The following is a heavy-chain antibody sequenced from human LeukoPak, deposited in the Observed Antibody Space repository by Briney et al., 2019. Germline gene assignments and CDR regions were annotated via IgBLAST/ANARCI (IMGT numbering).Heavy chain of an antibody. V-gene: IGHV1-2*02. CDR3: ARDPLGYCSGGSCYGYYYYGMDV. CDR1: GYTFTSYG. CDR2: INPNSGGT. J-gene: IGHJ6*02. Sequence: GASVKVSCKASGYTFTSYGISWVRQAPGQGLEWMGWINPNSGGTNYAQKFQGRVTMTRDTSISTAYMELSRLRSDDTAVYYCARDPLGYCSGGSCYGYYYYGMDVWGQGTTVTVSS. D-gene: IGHD2-15*01.